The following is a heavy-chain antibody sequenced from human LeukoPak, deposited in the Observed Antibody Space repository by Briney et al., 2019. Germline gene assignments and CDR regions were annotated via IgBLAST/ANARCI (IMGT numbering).Heavy chain of an antibody. CDR3: ARVYSSGWIDY. CDR2: INSDGSST. CDR1: GFMFSTYW. V-gene: IGHV3-74*01. Sequence: GGSLRLSCAASGFMFSTYWMHWVRQAPGKGLVWVSRINSDGSSTRYADSVKGRFTISRDNAKNSLYLQMNSLRAEDTAVYYCARVYSSGWIDYWGQGTLVTVSS. D-gene: IGHD6-19*01. J-gene: IGHJ4*02.